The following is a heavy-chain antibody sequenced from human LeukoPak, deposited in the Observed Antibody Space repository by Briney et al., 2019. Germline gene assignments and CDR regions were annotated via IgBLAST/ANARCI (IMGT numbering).Heavy chain of an antibody. J-gene: IGHJ4*02. CDR2: IYSGGST. CDR1: GFTVSSNY. V-gene: IGHV3-53*01. Sequence: GGSLRLSCAASGFTVSSNYMSWVRQAPGRGLEWVSVIYSGGSTYYADSVKGRFTISRDNSKNTLYLQMNSLRAEDTAVYYCAKDYDSSGYFDYWGQGTLVTVSS. D-gene: IGHD3-22*01. CDR3: AKDYDSSGYFDY.